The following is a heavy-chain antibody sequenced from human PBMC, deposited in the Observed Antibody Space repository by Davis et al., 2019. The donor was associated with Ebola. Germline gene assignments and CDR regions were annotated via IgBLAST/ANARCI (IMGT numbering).Heavy chain of an antibody. J-gene: IGHJ5*02. CDR1: GYTFTSYG. Sequence: ASVKVSCKASGYTFTSYGISWVRQAPGQGLEWMGWINAGNGNTKYSQKFQGRVTITRDTSASTAYMELSSLRSEDTAVYYCARDRLGYCSGGSCFNWFDPWGQGTLVTVSS. D-gene: IGHD2-15*01. V-gene: IGHV1-18*01. CDR3: ARDRLGYCSGGSCFNWFDP. CDR2: INAGNGNT.